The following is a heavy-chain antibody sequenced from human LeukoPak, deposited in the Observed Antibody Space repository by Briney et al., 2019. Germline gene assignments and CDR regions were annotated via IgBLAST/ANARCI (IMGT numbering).Heavy chain of an antibody. V-gene: IGHV1-2*02. CDR1: GYTFTGYY. Sequence: ASVKVSCKASGYTFTGYYMHWVRQAPGQGLEWMGWINPNSGGTNYAQKFQGRVTMTRDTSISTAYMELSRLRSDDTAVYYCARHLWYGELYPLYGMDVWGQGTTVTVSS. D-gene: IGHD3-10*01. CDR2: INPNSGGT. CDR3: ARHLWYGELYPLYGMDV. J-gene: IGHJ6*02.